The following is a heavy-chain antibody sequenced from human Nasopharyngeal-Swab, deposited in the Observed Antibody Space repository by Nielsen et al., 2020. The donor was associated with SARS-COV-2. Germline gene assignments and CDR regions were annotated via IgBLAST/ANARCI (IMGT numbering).Heavy chain of an antibody. CDR3: ANLIFGDAFDI. Sequence: LSLPCSAPGFTLRSYGMHRVRPAPGQGLEGGAVISYDGSNKYYADSVKGRFTISRDNSKDTLYLQMNSLRAEDTAVYYCANLIFGDAFDIWGQGTMVTVSS. D-gene: IGHD3-3*01. V-gene: IGHV3-30*18. CDR2: ISYDGSNK. CDR1: GFTLRSYG. J-gene: IGHJ3*02.